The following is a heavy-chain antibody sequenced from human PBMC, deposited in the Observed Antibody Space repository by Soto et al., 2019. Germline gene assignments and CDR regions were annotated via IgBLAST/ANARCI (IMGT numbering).Heavy chain of an antibody. CDR3: ATYSSSWPDAFDI. D-gene: IGHD6-13*01. J-gene: IGHJ3*02. V-gene: IGHV3-74*01. CDR1: GFTFSSYW. CDR2: INSDGSST. Sequence: LGGSLRLSCAASGFTFSSYWLHWVRQAPGKGLVWVSRINSDGSSTSYADSVKGRFTISRDNAKNTLYLQMNSLRAEDTAVYYCATYSSSWPDAFDIWGQGTMVTVS.